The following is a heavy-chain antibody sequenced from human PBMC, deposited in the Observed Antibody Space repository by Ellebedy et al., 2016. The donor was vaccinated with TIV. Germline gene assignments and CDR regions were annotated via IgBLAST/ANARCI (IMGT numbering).Heavy chain of an antibody. D-gene: IGHD4-11*01. CDR1: GGSISSGGYF. Sequence: LRLSCTVSGGSISSGGYFWSWIRQHPGKGLEWIGYIYYSGSTSYNPSLKRRVTISVDTSKKQFSLKLSSVTAADTAVYYCARSPGRNDYTIFNWGQGTLVTVSS. CDR2: IYYSGST. CDR3: ARSPGRNDYTIFN. J-gene: IGHJ4*02. V-gene: IGHV4-31*03.